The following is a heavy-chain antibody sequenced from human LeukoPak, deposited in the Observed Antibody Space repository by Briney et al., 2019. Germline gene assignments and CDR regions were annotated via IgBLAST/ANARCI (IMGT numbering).Heavy chain of an antibody. J-gene: IGHJ4*02. Sequence: SETLSLTCTVSGGSISSSPYYWGWIRQAPGKGLEWIGSIFYRGSTYYSPSLKSRVTMSVDTSKNQFSLKLHSVTAADTAVYYCARHFTMIVMVHPTYFDYWGQGTLVTVSS. V-gene: IGHV4-39*01. D-gene: IGHD3-22*01. CDR2: IFYRGST. CDR1: GGSISSSPYY. CDR3: ARHFTMIVMVHPTYFDY.